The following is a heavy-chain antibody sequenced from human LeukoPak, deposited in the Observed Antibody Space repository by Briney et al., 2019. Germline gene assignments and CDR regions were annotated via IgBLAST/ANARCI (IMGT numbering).Heavy chain of an antibody. CDR3: AKRVSYSNSAAYFDY. J-gene: IGHJ4*02. V-gene: IGHV3-23*01. CDR1: GFTFNNYA. Sequence: GGSLRLSCAASGFTFNNYAMTWVRQAPGKGLEWVSSISDGGSDTYYAGSVKGRFTVSRDNSKNTLYKQMNSLRAEDTAVYYCAKRVSYSNSAAYFDYWGQGTLVTVSS. CDR2: ISDGGSDT. D-gene: IGHD6-6*01.